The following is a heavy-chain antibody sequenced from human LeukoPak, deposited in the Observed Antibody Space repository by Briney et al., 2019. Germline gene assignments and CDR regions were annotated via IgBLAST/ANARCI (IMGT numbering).Heavy chain of an antibody. CDR3: ARVAEAAAFDY. D-gene: IGHD6-13*01. J-gene: IGHJ4*02. CDR1: GFTFSSYS. V-gene: IGHV3-21*01. CDR2: ISSSSTYI. Sequence: GGSLRLSCAASGFTFSSYSMNWVRQAPGKGLEWVSSISSSSTYIYYADSVKGRFAISRDNAKNSLYLQMNSLRADDTAVYYCARVAEAAAFDYWGQGTLVTVSS.